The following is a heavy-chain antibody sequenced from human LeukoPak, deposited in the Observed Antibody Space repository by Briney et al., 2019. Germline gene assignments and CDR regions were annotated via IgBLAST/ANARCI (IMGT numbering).Heavy chain of an antibody. D-gene: IGHD2-2*01. J-gene: IGHJ4*02. CDR1: GGTFSSYA. CDR2: INPIFGTA. Sequence: ASVKVSCKASGGTFSSYAISWVRQAPGQGLEWMGGINPIFGTANYAQKFQGRVTITADKSTSTAYMELSSLRSEDTAVYYCARGVVPAAIGYFDYWGQGTLVTVSS. CDR3: ARGVVPAAIGYFDY. V-gene: IGHV1-69*06.